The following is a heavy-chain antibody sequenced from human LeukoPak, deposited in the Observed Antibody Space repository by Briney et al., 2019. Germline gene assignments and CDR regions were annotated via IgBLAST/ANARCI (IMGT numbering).Heavy chain of an antibody. CDR1: GFTFSNAW. CDR2: IKSKTDGGTT. J-gene: IGHJ6*04. D-gene: IGHD6-13*01. CDR3: TTERRRSIWFPLDV. Sequence: GGSLRLSCAASGFTFSNAWMSWVRQATGKGLEWVGRIKSKTDGGTTDYAAPVKGRFTLSRDDSKNTLYLQMNSLKTEDTAVYYCTTERRRSIWFPLDVWGKGTTVTVSS. V-gene: IGHV3-15*01.